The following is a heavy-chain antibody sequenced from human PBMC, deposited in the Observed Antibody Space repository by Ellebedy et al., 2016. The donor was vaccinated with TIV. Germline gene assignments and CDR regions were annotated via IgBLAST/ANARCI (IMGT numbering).Heavy chain of an antibody. J-gene: IGHJ5*02. D-gene: IGHD4-17*01. CDR1: GYTFTSYD. CDR2: MNPNSGNT. CDR3: ARRSPDYDWYNWFNP. V-gene: IGHV1-8*01. Sequence: ASVKVSXXASGYTFTSYDINWVRQATGQGLEWMGWMNPNSGNTGYAQKFQGRVTMTRNTSISTAYMELSSLRSEDTAVYYCARRSPDYDWYNWFNPWGQGTLVTVSS.